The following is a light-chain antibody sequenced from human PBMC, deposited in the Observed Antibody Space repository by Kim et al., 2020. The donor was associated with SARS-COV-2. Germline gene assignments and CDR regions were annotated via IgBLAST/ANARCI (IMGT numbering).Light chain of an antibody. Sequence: PGKTARITFGGNSVGSKSVHWYQQKPGQAPVLVINYDSDRPSGIPERFSGSNSGNTATLTISRVEAGDEADYYCQVWDSSSDHRVVFGGGTQLTVL. J-gene: IGLJ2*01. CDR3: QVWDSSSDHRVV. CDR2: YDS. CDR1: SVGSKS. V-gene: IGLV3-21*04.